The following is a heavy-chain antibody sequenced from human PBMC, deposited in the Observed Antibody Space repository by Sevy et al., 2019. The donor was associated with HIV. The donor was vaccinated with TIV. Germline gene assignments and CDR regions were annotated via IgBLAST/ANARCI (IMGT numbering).Heavy chain of an antibody. D-gene: IGHD3-22*01. CDR3: ARAEGPRSYYDSSDYYFVGAFDI. CDR2: ISSSSSYI. Sequence: GGSLRLSCAASGFTFSSYSMNWVRQAPGKGLEWVSSISSSSSYIYYADSVKGRFTISRDNAKNSLYLQMNSLRAEDTAVYYCARAEGPRSYYDSSDYYFVGAFDIWGQGTMVTVSS. V-gene: IGHV3-21*01. J-gene: IGHJ3*02. CDR1: GFTFSSYS.